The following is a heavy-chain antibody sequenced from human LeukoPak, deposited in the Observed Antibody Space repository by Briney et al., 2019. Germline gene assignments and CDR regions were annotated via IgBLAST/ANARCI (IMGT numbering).Heavy chain of an antibody. J-gene: IGHJ4*02. CDR2: ISDSGART. V-gene: IGHV3-23*01. CDR1: GFTFSSYA. Sequence: PGGSLRLSCAASGFTFSSYAMTWVRQAPGKGLEWVSTISDSGARTNYADSAKGRFTISRDNSMNTLYLQMSSLRADDTAVYYCASDYFLDYWGQGTLVTVSS. D-gene: IGHD6-25*01. CDR3: ASDYFLDY.